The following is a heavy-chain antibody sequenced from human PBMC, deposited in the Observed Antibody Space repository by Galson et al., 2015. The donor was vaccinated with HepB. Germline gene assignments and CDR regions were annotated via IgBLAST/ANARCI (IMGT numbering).Heavy chain of an antibody. Sequence: SVKVSCKASGGTFSSYAISWVRQAPGQGLEWMGGIIPIFGTANYAQKFQGRVTITADESTSTAYMELSSLRSEDTAVYYCARMDGIVGATPGAFDIWGQGTMVTVSS. CDR3: ARMDGIVGATPGAFDI. CDR1: GGTFSSYA. V-gene: IGHV1-69*13. CDR2: IIPIFGTA. D-gene: IGHD1-26*01. J-gene: IGHJ3*02.